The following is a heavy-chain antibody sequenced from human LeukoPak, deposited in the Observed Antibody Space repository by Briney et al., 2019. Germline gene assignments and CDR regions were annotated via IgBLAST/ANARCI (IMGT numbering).Heavy chain of an antibody. Sequence: PGGSLRLSCAASGFTFSLYAMTWVRQAPGKGLEWVSAISGGGGGTFYADSVKGRFTISRDNSKNTLYLQMNSLSAEDTAVYYCAKDLGGKPYYYYGMDVWGQGTTVTVSS. V-gene: IGHV3-23*01. CDR3: AKDLGGKPYYYYGMDV. CDR1: GFTFSLYA. CDR2: ISGGGGGT. J-gene: IGHJ6*02.